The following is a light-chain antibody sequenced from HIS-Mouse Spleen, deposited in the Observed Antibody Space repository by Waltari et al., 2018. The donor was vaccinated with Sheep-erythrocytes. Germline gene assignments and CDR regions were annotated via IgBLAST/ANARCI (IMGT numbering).Light chain of an antibody. Sequence: DIQMTQSPSSLSASVGDRVTITCQASQDISNYLNWYQQKPGKAPKLLIYDASNLETGVPSRFSGRGSGTDFTFTNSSLQPEDIATYYCQQYDNLLTFGGGTKVEIK. J-gene: IGKJ4*01. V-gene: IGKV1-33*01. CDR1: QDISNY. CDR3: QQYDNLLT. CDR2: DAS.